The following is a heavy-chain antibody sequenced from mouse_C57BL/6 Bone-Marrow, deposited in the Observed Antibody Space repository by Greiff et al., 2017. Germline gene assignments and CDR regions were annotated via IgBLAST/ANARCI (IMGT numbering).Heavy chain of an antibody. CDR1: GFTFSSYA. V-gene: IGHV5-4*01. Sequence: EVMLVESGGGLVKPGGSLKLSCAASGFTFSSYAMSWVRQTPEKRLEWVATISDGGSYTYYPDNVKGRFTISRDNAKNNLYLQMSHLKSEDTAMYYCARDRYGSSLDYWGQGTTLTVSS. CDR2: ISDGGSYT. CDR3: ARDRYGSSLDY. J-gene: IGHJ2*01. D-gene: IGHD1-1*01.